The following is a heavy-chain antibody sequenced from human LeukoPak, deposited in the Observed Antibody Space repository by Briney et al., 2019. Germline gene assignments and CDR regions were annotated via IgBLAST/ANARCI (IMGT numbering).Heavy chain of an antibody. CDR2: IYPGDSDT. V-gene: IGHV5-51*01. J-gene: IGHJ4*02. CDR1: GYIFTNYW. CDR3: ARRSGNFQADYNFDY. D-gene: IGHD1-26*01. Sequence: GESLKISCNGSGYIFTNYWIAWVRQMPGKGLEWMGIIYPGDSDTRYSPSFQGQVTISADKSISTAYLQWSSLKASDTAMYYCARRSGNFQADYNFDYWGQGTLVTVSS.